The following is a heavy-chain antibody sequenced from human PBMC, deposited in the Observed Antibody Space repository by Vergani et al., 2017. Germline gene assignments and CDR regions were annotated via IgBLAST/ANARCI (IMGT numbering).Heavy chain of an antibody. Sequence: QVQLVESGGGVVQPGTSLRLSCAASGFIFKNHGMQWVRQAPGKGLEWVALIWDDGSKKNYGDSMKGRFTISRDNSKDTLYREMNSLRGEDSAVYDCVRHSWFGRCKSVNCSSGDYWGQGTPVTVYS. D-gene: IGHD3-10*01. CDR3: VRHSWFGRCKSVNCSSGDY. V-gene: IGHV3-33*01. J-gene: IGHJ4*02. CDR2: IWDDGSKK. CDR1: GFIFKNHG.